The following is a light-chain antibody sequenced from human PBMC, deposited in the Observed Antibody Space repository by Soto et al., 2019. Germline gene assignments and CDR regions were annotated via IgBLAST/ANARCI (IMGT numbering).Light chain of an antibody. J-gene: IGKJ4*01. CDR3: QQLNGYPLT. CDR1: QGISNY. CDR2: TAS. Sequence: DIQLTQSPSFLSASVGDRVTITCLASQGISNYLAWYQQKPGKAPNLLIYTASTLQSGVPSRFSGSGSGTEFTLTISSLQPEDSATYYCQQLNGYPLTFGGGTKVQIK. V-gene: IGKV1-9*01.